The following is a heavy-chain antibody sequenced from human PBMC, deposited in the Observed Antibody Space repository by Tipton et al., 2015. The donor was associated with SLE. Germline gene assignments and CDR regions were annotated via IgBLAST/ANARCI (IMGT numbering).Heavy chain of an antibody. V-gene: IGHV3-7*01. CDR3: ARASLAGCPTDYGMDV. CDR2: INQDGSEK. Sequence: SLRLSCAASGFSFSNYWMSWVRQAPGKGLEWVAHINQDGSEKLYVDSVKGRFTFSRDNANNSLVLQMSGLRAGDTAVYYCARASLAGCPTDYGMDVWGQGTTVTVSS. J-gene: IGHJ6*02. CDR1: GFSFSNYW. D-gene: IGHD6-6*01.